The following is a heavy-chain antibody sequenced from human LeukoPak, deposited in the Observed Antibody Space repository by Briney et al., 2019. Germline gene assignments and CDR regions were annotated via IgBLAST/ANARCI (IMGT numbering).Heavy chain of an antibody. CDR3: ARVAITIFGLFDP. J-gene: IGHJ5*02. CDR1: GGSFSGYY. V-gene: IGHV4-34*01. D-gene: IGHD3-3*01. CDR2: INHSGRT. Sequence: SETLSLTCAVYGGSFSGYYRSWIPQPPGKGLEGIGEINHSGRTNYNPSLKSQVTISVDTSKNQFSLKLSSVTAADTAGYYWARVAITIFGLFDPWGQGTLVTVSS.